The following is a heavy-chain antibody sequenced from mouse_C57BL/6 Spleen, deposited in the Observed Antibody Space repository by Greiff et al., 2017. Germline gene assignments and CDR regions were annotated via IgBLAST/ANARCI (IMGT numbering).Heavy chain of an antibody. CDR3: ARVLWSTSSFHYYAMDY. Sequence: DVQLQESGPGLVKPSQSLSLTCSVTGYSITSGYYWNWIRQFPGNKLEWMGYISYDGSNNYNPSLKNRISITRDTSKNQFFLKLNSVTTEDTATYYCARVLWSTSSFHYYAMDYWGQGTSVTVSS. D-gene: IGHD1-1*02. CDR1: GYSITSGYY. J-gene: IGHJ4*01. V-gene: IGHV3-6*01. CDR2: ISYDGSN.